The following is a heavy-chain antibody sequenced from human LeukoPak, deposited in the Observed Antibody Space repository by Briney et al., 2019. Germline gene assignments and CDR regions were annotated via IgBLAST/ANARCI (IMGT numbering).Heavy chain of an antibody. CDR2: IIPIFGTA. J-gene: IGHJ5*02. CDR3: ARSQFHRRWSSRHWFDP. CDR1: GGTFSSYA. V-gene: IGHV1-69*06. D-gene: IGHD2-15*01. Sequence: GASVKVSCKASGGTFSSYAISWVRQAPGQGLEWMGGIIPIFGTANYAQKFQGRVTITADKSTSTAYMELSSLRSEDTAVYYCARSQFHRRWSSRHWFDPWGQGTLVTVSS.